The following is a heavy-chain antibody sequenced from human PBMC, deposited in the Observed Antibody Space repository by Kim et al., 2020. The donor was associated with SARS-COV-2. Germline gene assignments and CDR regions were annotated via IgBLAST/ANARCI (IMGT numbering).Heavy chain of an antibody. J-gene: IGHJ4*02. D-gene: IGHD6-13*01. CDR3: SSGPRIPAAGTRR. CDR2: ISSSSSYT. CDR1: GFTFSDYY. Sequence: GGSLRLSCAASGFTFSDYYMSWIRQAPGKGLEWVSYISSSSSYTDNADSVKGRFTISRANAKNSLSLQMNSLRAENTALYYCSSGPRIPAAGTRRWGQGT. V-gene: IGHV3-11*03.